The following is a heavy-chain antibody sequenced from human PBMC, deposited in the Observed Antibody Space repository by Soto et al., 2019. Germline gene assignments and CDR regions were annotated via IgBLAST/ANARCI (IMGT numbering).Heavy chain of an antibody. CDR2: ISGYNGNT. V-gene: IGHV1-18*04. Sequence: QVQLVQSGAEVKKPGASVKVSCKASGYTFTIYGISWVRQAPGQGLEWMGWISGYNGNTAYAQNLQDRVTLTTHASTSSVYMELRSLRADDTAVYYCARVDYYDSSGYYGYWGQGTLITVSS. CDR3: ARVDYYDSSGYYGY. CDR1: GYTFTIYG. J-gene: IGHJ4*02. D-gene: IGHD3-22*01.